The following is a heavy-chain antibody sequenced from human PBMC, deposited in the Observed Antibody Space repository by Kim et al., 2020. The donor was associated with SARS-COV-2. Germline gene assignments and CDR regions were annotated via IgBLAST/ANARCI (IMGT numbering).Heavy chain of an antibody. Sequence: SEYAVSVKSRRTISPDTSKNQFSLQLNSVTPEDTAVYYCARDSSGSYDYWGQGTLVTVSS. J-gene: IGHJ4*02. CDR2: S. CDR3: ARDSSGSYDY. D-gene: IGHD6-19*01. V-gene: IGHV6-1*01.